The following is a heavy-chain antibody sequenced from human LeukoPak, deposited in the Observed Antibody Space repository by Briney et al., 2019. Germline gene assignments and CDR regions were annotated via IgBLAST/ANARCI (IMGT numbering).Heavy chain of an antibody. CDR2: IYYSGST. CDR1: GGSISSSSYY. D-gene: IGHD3-22*01. Sequence: PETLSLXCTVSGGSISSSSYYWGWIRQPPGKGLEWIGSIYYSGSTYYNPSLKSRVTISVDTSKNQFSLKLSSVTAADTAVFYCARRRYYDSTGYFEWGRGTLVTVSS. V-gene: IGHV4-39*01. J-gene: IGHJ1*01. CDR3: ARRRYYDSTGYFE.